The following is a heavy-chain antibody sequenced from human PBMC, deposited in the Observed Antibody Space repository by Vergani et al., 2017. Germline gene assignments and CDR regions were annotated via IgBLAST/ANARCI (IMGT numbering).Heavy chain of an antibody. CDR2: VFWDDDK. Sequence: QVTLKESGPVLVKPTETLTLTCTFSGFSLTTRGVAVGWIRQPPGKALEWLAIVFWDDDKRYSPSLRNRVTITRDTSRNQVVLTMTNIDPVDTATYYCTHRPDCSVGHGYDDYWGQGTLVTVSS. D-gene: IGHD2-15*01. J-gene: IGHJ4*02. CDR3: THRPDCSVGHGYDDY. CDR1: GFSLTTRGVA. V-gene: IGHV2-5*02.